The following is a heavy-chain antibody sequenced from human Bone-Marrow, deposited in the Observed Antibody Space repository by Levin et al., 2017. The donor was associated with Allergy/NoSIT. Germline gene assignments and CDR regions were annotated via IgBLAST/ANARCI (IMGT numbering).Heavy chain of an antibody. CDR2: ISSGSGYI. CDR1: GFTFSSYS. D-gene: IGHD3-16*01. V-gene: IGHV3-21*01. CDR3: ARITVWGTVSPERRDS. Sequence: SCAASGFTFSSYSMNWVRQAPGKGLEWVSFISSGSGYIYYADSVKGRFTISRDNAKSSLYLQMNSLTAEDSAVYYCARITVWGTVSPERRDSWGQGVLVTVSS. J-gene: IGHJ4*02.